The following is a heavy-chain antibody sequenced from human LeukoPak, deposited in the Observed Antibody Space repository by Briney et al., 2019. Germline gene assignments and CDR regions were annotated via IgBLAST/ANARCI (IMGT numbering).Heavy chain of an antibody. CDR1: GFTFSSYS. CDR3: ARDVIAAADWVAFDI. D-gene: IGHD6-13*01. J-gene: IGHJ3*02. V-gene: IGHV3-21*01. CDR2: ISSSSSYI. Sequence: GGSLRLSCAASGFTFSSYSMSWVRQAPGKGLEWVSSISSSSSYIYYADSVKGRFTISRDNAKNSLYLQMNSLRAEDTAVYYCARDVIAAADWVAFDIWGQGTMVTVSS.